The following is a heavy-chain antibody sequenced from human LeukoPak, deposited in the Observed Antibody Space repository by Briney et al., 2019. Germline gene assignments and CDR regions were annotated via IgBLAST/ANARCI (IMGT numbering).Heavy chain of an antibody. CDR1: GGSISSYY. V-gene: IGHV4-59*01. J-gene: IGHJ6*03. D-gene: IGHD5-12*01. Sequence: SETLSLTCTVSGGSISSYYWSWIRQPPGKGLEWIGYIYYSGSTNYNPSLKSRVTISVDTSKNQFSPKLSSVTAADTAVYYCARVGGYSGYDGYYYYYMDVWGKGTTVTVSS. CDR2: IYYSGST. CDR3: ARVGGYSGYDGYYYYYMDV.